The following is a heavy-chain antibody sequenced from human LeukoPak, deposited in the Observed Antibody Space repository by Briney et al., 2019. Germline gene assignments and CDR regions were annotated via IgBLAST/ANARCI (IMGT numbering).Heavy chain of an antibody. CDR3: GNGEVVVAARTWRGDAFDI. Sequence: GGSLRLSCAASGFTFSSYGMHWVRQAPGKGLEGVAVISYDGSNKYYADSVKGGFTISRDNSKNTLYLQMNSLRAEDTAVYYCGNGEVVVAARTWRGDAFDIWGQGKMVTVSS. V-gene: IGHV3-30*18. CDR2: ISYDGSNK. D-gene: IGHD2-15*01. J-gene: IGHJ3*02. CDR1: GFTFSSYG.